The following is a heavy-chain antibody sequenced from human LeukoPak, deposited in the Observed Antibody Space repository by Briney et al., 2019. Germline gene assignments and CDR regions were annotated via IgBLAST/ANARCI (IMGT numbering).Heavy chain of an antibody. CDR2: MNPNSGNT. V-gene: IGHV1-8*01. J-gene: IGHJ4*02. CDR1: GYTFTSYD. Sequence: ASVKVSCKASGYTFTSYDINWVRQATGQGLEWMGWMNPNSGNTGYAQKFQGRVTMTRNTSISTAYMELSSLRSEDTAVYYCARGHRAFRFGGIQYYFDYWGQGTLVTVSS. CDR3: ARGHRAFRFGGIQYYFDY. D-gene: IGHD3-10*01.